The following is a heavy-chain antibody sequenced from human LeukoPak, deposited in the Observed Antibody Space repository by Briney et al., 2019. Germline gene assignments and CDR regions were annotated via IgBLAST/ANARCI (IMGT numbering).Heavy chain of an antibody. D-gene: IGHD3-9*01. J-gene: IGHJ5*02. V-gene: IGHV1-69*13. CDR1: GGTFSSST. CDR2: IIPLFDTS. Sequence: VASVRVSCRDSGGTFSSSTINWVRQAPGQGLEGMGLIIPLFDTSNYAQEFQGRVTITADESTSTVYMELRSLTPDDTAVYYCARVRDESGFDPWGQGTLVTVSS. CDR3: ARVRDESGFDP.